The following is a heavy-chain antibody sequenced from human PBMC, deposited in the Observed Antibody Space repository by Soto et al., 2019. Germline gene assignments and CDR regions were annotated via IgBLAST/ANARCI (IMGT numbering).Heavy chain of an antibody. CDR3: ARDRRSPRMDV. V-gene: IGHV3-21*01. Sequence: WRPLRLSYAASGFTCSSYTMNWVRQAPGKGLEWVSSISSSSSYIYYADSVKGRFTISRDNAKNSLYLQMNSLRADDTAVYYCARDRRSPRMDVWGQGITVTVSS. CDR2: ISSSSSYI. CDR1: GFTCSSYT. D-gene: IGHD6-13*01. J-gene: IGHJ6*02.